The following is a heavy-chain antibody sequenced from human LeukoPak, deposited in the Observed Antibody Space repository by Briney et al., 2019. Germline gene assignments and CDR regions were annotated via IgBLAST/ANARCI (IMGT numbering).Heavy chain of an antibody. CDR2: TYYRSKWYN. J-gene: IGHJ2*01. CDR1: GGSISSYY. CDR3: ARAPGIAHWYFDL. Sequence: SETLSLTCTVPGGSISSYYWNWIRQSPSRGLEWLGRTYYRSKWYNDYAVSVKSRITINPDTSKNQFSLQLNSVTPEDTAVYYCARAPGIAHWYFDLWGRGTLVTVSS. V-gene: IGHV6-1*01.